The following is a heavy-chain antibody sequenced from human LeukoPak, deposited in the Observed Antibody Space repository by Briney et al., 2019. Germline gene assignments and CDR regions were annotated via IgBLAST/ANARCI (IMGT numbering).Heavy chain of an antibody. Sequence: PGRSLRLSCAASGFTFSSYAMHWVRQAPGKGLQWVSLISSGGNTYYADSVKGRFTISRDNSNNTLYLQMNSLRAEDTAVYYCARGEWELPIYWGQGTLVTVSS. CDR3: ARGEWELPIY. CDR1: GFTFSSYA. J-gene: IGHJ4*02. V-gene: IGHV3-53*01. CDR2: ISSGGNT. D-gene: IGHD1-7*01.